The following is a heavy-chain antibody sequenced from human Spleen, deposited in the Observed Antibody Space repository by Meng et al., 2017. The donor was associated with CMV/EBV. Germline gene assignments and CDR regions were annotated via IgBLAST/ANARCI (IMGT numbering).Heavy chain of an antibody. V-gene: IGHV2-5*01. CDR1: TSGVG. J-gene: IGHJ4*02. CDR2: IYWNDDK. D-gene: IGHD2-2*01. CDR3: AHRQRERYCSDSSCYRFDS. Sequence: TSGVGVGWSRHPQGKAMEWLALIYWNDDKRYSHTLKNRLTITRDNDRNQVVLTMTNMDPVDTATYYCAHRQRERYCSDSSCYRFDSWGQGTLVTVSS.